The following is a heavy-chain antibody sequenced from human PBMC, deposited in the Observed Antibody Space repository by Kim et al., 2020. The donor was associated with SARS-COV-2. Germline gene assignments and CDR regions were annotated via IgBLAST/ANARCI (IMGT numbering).Heavy chain of an antibody. Sequence: SETLSLMCTVSGGSIDGHCWTWIRQPAGKGLEWIGRIYRGGSTKFNPSLQSRVTMSVVTSKNQASLRLSPVTAADTAVYFCARGMPNGRNWYSGLDYWGQGIMVTVSA. CDR3: ARGMPNGRNWYSGLDY. V-gene: IGHV4-4*07. CDR1: GGSIDGHC. J-gene: IGHJ4*02. CDR2: IYRGGST. D-gene: IGHD1-26*01.